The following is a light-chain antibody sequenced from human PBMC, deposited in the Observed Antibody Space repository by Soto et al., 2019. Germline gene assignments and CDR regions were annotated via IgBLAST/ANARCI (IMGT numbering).Light chain of an antibody. J-gene: IGKJ1*01. V-gene: IGKV1-5*03. CDR3: QQYNSYPRT. CDR2: KAS. Sequence: DIQMTQSPSTLSAFVGDRVTITCRASQSIDSWLAWYQQKPGKAPNLLIYKASSLESGVPSRFSGSRSGTEFTLTISSLQPDDFATYYCQQYNSYPRTFGQGTKVEVK. CDR1: QSIDSW.